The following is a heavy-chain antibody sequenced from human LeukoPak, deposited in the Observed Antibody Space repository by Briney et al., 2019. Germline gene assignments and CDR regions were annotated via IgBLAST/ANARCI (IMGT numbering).Heavy chain of an antibody. CDR3: ARVDSTYGYAGGNYFDS. D-gene: IGHD5-18*01. V-gene: IGHV4-59*01. CDR2: IYYSGST. CDR1: GGSISSYY. Sequence: PSETLSLTCTVSGGSISSYYWSWIRQPPGKGLEWIGYIYYSGSTNYNPSLKSRVTISVKTSKNQFSLKLSSVTAADTAVYYCARVDSTYGYAGGNYFDSWGQGTLVTVSS. J-gene: IGHJ4*02.